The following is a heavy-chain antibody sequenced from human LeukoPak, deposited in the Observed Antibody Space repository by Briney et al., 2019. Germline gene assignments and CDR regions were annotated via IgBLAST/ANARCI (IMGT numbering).Heavy chain of an antibody. CDR2: IHHSGST. J-gene: IGHJ4*02. D-gene: IGHD3-10*01. CDR3: ARQTLWFGEFQQFDY. Sequence: PSETLSLTCTVSGYSISSGYYWGWIRQPPGKGLEWIGSIHHSGSTYYNPSFKSRVTISEDTSKNQFSLKLNSVTAADTAVYYCARQTLWFGEFQQFDYWGQGTLVTVSS. V-gene: IGHV4-38-2*02. CDR1: GYSISSGYY.